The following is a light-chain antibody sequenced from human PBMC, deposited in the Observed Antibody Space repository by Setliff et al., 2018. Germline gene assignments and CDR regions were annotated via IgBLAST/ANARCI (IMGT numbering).Light chain of an antibody. J-gene: IGKJ1*01. CDR2: TAF. CDR1: QTIYKY. CDR3: QQSYSMPWT. V-gene: IGKV1-39*01. Sequence: DIQMTQSPSSLSASVGDRVTITCRASQTIYKYLNWYQQRPGKAPRLLIHTAFTLQSGVPPRISGSGYGTEFTLTVHSLQPEDFATYYCQQSYSMPWTFGQGTKVDSK.